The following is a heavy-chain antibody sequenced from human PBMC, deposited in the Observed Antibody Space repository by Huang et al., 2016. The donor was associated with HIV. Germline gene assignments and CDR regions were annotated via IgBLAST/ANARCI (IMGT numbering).Heavy chain of an antibody. Sequence: VQLVESGGGVVQPGRSLRLACAASGFSFSTYGLHWVRPAPGKGLEWGEVISYDGSNKYYAHSVKGRFTSSRDTSENKVYLQMNSLRHEDTAVYYCAKDGADEEWDIDYWGQGTLVTVSS. CDR3: AKDGADEEWDIDY. CDR2: ISYDGSNK. J-gene: IGHJ4*02. CDR1: GFSFSTYG. V-gene: IGHV3-30*18. D-gene: IGHD1-26*01.